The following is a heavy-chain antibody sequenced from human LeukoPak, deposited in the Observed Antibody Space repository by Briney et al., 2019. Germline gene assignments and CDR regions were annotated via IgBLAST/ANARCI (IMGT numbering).Heavy chain of an antibody. CDR3: ARVGDYDFWSGYYMAGWFDP. V-gene: IGHV3-9*01. CDR1: GFTFDDYA. CDR2: ISWNSGSI. J-gene: IGHJ5*02. Sequence: PGRSLRLSCAASGFTFDDYAMHWVRQAPGKGLEWVSGISWNSGSIGYADSVKGRFTISRDNAKNSLYLQMNSLRAEDTAVYYCARVGDYDFWSGYYMAGWFDPWGQGTLVTVSS. D-gene: IGHD3-3*01.